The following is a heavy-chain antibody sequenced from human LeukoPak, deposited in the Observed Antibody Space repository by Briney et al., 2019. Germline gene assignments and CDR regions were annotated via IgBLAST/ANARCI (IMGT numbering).Heavy chain of an antibody. V-gene: IGHV4-59*01. CDR3: ASTAGGYCSGGSCYFY. CDR1: GGSISSYY. D-gene: IGHD2-15*01. J-gene: IGHJ4*02. CDR2: IYYSGST. Sequence: PSETLSLTCTVSGGSISSYYWSWIRQPPGKGLEWIGYIYYSGSTNYNPSLKSRVTISVDTSKNQFSLKLSSVTAADTAVYYCASTAGGYCSGGSCYFYWGQGTLVTVSS.